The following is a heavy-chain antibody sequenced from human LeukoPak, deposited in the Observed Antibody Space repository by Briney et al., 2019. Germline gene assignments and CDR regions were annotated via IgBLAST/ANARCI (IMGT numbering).Heavy chain of an antibody. CDR3: AKDGRGAYYDSSGYPYFDY. CDR1: GFTFDDYA. D-gene: IGHD3-22*01. J-gene: IGHJ4*02. CDR2: ISWNSGNI. V-gene: IGHV3-9*01. Sequence: PGRSLRLSCAAPGFTFDDYAMHWVRQAPGKGLEWVSGISWNSGNIGYADSVKGRFIISRDNAKNSLYLQMNSLRAEDTALYYCAKDGRGAYYDSSGYPYFDYWGQGTLVTVSS.